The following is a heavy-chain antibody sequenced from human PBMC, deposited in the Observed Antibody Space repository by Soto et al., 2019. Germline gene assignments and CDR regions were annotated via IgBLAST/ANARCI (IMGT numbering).Heavy chain of an antibody. V-gene: IGHV3-23*01. D-gene: IGHD2-15*01. Sequence: EVQLLESGGGLVQPGGSLRLSCAASGFTFSSYAMSWVRQAPGKGLEWVSAISGSGGSTYYADSVKGRFTISRDNSKNTLYLQMNSLRAEDTAVYYCAKKIFSNKVVVAATNPGGGWDYWGQGTLVTVSS. CDR2: ISGSGGST. J-gene: IGHJ4*02. CDR3: AKKIFSNKVVVAATNPGGGWDY. CDR1: GFTFSSYA.